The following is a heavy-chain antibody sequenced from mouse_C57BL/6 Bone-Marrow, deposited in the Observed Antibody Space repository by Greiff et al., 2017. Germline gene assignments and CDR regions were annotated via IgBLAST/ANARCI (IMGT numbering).Heavy chain of an antibody. V-gene: IGHV1-64*01. CDR2: IHPNSGST. D-gene: IGHD1-1*01. J-gene: IGHJ1*03. Sequence: VQLQQPGAELVKPGASVKLSCKASGYTFTSYWMHWVKQRPGQGLEWIGMIHPNSGSTNYNEKFKSKAPLTVDKSSSTAYMQLSSLTSEAYAVYYCARSDYGSREPPVWGTGTTVTVSS. CDR1: GYTFTSYW. CDR3: ARSDYGSREPPV.